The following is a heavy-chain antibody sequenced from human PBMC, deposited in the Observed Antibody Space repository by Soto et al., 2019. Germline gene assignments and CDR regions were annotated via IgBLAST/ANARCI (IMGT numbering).Heavy chain of an antibody. J-gene: IGHJ6*02. CDR1: GFIFSSYA. Sequence: QVQLVESGGGVVQPGRSLRLSCAASGFIFSSYAMHWVRQAPGKGLEWVAVISYDGSNKYYADSVKGRFTISRDNSKNTLYLQMNSLRAEDTAVYYCARVEELGTPNYYYGMDVWGQGTTVTVSS. CDR3: ARVEELGTPNYYYGMDV. D-gene: IGHD1-7*01. CDR2: ISYDGSNK. V-gene: IGHV3-30-3*01.